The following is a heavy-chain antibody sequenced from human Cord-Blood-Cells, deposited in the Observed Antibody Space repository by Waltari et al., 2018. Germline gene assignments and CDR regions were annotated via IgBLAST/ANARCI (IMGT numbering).Heavy chain of an antibody. J-gene: IGHJ3*02. Sequence: EVQLVESGGGLVQPGRSLRLSCAASGFTFDDYAMHWVRQAPGKGLEWVSGISWNSGSIGHADSVKGRFTISRDNAKNSLYLQMNSLRAEDTALYYCAKDYSGSYYSAFDIWGQGTMVTVSS. CDR2: ISWNSGSI. D-gene: IGHD1-26*01. V-gene: IGHV3-9*01. CDR3: AKDYSGSYYSAFDI. CDR1: GFTFDDYA.